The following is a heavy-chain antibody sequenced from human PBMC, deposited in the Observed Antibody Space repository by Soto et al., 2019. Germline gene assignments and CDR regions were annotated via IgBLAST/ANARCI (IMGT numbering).Heavy chain of an antibody. CDR3: AKDLFHSSGWYDYRN. D-gene: IGHD6-19*01. V-gene: IGHV3-9*01. Sequence: EVQLVESGGGLVQPGRSLRLSCAASGFTFDDYAMHWVRQAPGKGLEWVSGISWNSASIAYADSVKGRFNISSDNARVSLHLQVNSLKAEDTTLYYRAKDLFHSSGWYDYRNWGQGTLVTVSS. CDR1: GFTFDDYA. J-gene: IGHJ4*02. CDR2: ISWNSASI.